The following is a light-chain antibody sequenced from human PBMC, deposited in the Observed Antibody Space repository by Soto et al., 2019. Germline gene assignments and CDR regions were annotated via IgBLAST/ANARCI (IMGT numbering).Light chain of an antibody. CDR2: EVS. Sequence: QSALTQPPSASGSPGQSVTISCTGTSCDVGGYNYVSWYQQHPGKAPKLMIYEVSKRPSGVPDRFSGSKSGNTASLTVSGLQAEDEADYYCSSYADSNNLVFGGGTKLTVL. J-gene: IGLJ3*02. CDR3: SSYADSNNLV. V-gene: IGLV2-8*01. CDR1: SCDVGGYNY.